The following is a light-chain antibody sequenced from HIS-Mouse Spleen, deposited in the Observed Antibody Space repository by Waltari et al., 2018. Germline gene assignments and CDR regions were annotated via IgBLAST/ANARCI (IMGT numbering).Light chain of an antibody. J-gene: IGLJ3*02. Sequence: QSALTQPASVSGSPGQSITISCTGTSRDVGGYNYVSWYQQHPGKAPKLMIYDVSNRPSGVSNRFSGSKYGNTASLTISGLQAEDEADYYCSSYTSSSTWVFGGGTKLTVL. CDR3: SSYTSSSTWV. CDR1: SRDVGGYNY. V-gene: IGLV2-14*03. CDR2: DVS.